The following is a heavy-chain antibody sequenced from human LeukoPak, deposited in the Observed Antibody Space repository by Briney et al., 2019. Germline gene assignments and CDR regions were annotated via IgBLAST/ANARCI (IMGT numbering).Heavy chain of an antibody. CDR1: GFTFISYG. D-gene: IGHD3-9*01. V-gene: IGHV3-23*01. Sequence: GGSLRLSCAPSGFTFISYGMGWVRQAPGKGLEWASVIGGGGGSTYYADSVNGRFTISRDNCKNTLYLQMNSLRAEDTAVYYCAKDLSPYYDILTGYYKGGYFDYWGQGTLVTVSS. CDR2: IGGGGGST. CDR3: AKDLSPYYDILTGYYKGGYFDY. J-gene: IGHJ4*02.